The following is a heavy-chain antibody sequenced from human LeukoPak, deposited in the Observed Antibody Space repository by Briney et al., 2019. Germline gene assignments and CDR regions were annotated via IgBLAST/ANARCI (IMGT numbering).Heavy chain of an antibody. Sequence: GGSLRLSCAASGFTFSSYGMHWVRQAPGKGLEWVTFVRYDGSNKYYADSVKGRFTISRDNSKNTLYLQMNSLRAEDTAVYYCAKDTNFLHYFDYWGQGTLVTVSS. J-gene: IGHJ4*02. CDR1: GFTFSSYG. V-gene: IGHV3-30*02. D-gene: IGHD2-2*01. CDR3: AKDTNFLHYFDY. CDR2: VRYDGSNK.